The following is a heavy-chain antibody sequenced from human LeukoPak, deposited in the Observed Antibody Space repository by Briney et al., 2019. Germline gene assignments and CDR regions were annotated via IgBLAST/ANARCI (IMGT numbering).Heavy chain of an antibody. J-gene: IGHJ3*02. Sequence: GASVKVSCKVSGYTFTGYYIHWVRQAPGQGLEWMGWINPDSGGTNYAQKFQGRVTMTRDTSISTAYMELSRLRSDDTAVYYCARNRRDYVWGSYRSEAFDIWGQGTMVTVSS. D-gene: IGHD3-16*02. CDR2: INPDSGGT. CDR3: ARNRRDYVWGSYRSEAFDI. V-gene: IGHV1-2*02. CDR1: GYTFTGYY.